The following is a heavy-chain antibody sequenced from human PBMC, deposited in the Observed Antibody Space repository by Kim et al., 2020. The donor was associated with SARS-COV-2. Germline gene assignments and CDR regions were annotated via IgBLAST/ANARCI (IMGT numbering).Heavy chain of an antibody. Sequence: NTNDAQKLQGRVTMTTDTSTSTAYMELRSLRSDDTAVYYCARDYGDYVDYWGQGTLVTVSS. V-gene: IGHV1-18*01. J-gene: IGHJ4*02. CDR3: ARDYGDYVDY. CDR2: NT. D-gene: IGHD4-17*01.